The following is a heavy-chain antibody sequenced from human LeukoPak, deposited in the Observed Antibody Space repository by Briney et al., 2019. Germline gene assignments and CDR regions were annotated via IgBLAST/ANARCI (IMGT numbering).Heavy chain of an antibody. CDR2: INPNSGGT. CDR3: ARGTLVGAPYGVLDY. CDR1: GYTFTGYY. J-gene: IGHJ4*02. D-gene: IGHD1-26*01. Sequence: ASVKVSCKASGYTFTGYYVHWVRQAPGQGLEWMGWINPNSGGTNYAQKFQGRVTMTRDTSISTAYMELSRLRSDDTAVYYCARGTLVGAPYGVLDYWGQGTLVTVSS. V-gene: IGHV1-2*02.